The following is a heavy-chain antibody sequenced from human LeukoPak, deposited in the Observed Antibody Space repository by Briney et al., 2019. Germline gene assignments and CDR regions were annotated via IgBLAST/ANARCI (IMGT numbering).Heavy chain of an antibody. J-gene: IGHJ4*02. CDR3: AREEATTGVS. Sequence: ASVKVSCKASGYTFSSYYMHWVRQAPGQGLEWVGIINPSSGSTSYAQKFQGRVTMTRDTSTSTVYMEVSSLYFDDTAVYYCAREEATTGVSWGQGTLVTVSS. CDR2: INPSSGST. CDR1: GYTFSSYY. V-gene: IGHV1-46*01. D-gene: IGHD4-23*01.